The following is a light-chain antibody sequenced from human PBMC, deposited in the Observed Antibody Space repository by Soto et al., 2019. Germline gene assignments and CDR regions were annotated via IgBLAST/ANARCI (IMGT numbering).Light chain of an antibody. CDR3: AAWDDTLGGV. Sequence: QSALTQPPSASGTPGQTVTLSCSGGSSNIGSNYVYWYQQLSGTAPRLIIYSNDQRSSGVPDRFSGSRSGTSASLAISGLRSEDEADYYCAAWDDTLGGVFGGGTKVTVL. CDR1: SSNIGSNY. V-gene: IGLV1-47*02. J-gene: IGLJ3*02. CDR2: SND.